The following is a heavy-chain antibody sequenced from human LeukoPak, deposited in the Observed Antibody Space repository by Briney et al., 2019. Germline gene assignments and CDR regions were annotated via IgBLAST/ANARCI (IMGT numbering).Heavy chain of an antibody. CDR3: ARLGLLNIVVVPAATVGNWFDP. V-gene: IGHV4-30-4*01. CDR2: IYYSGST. J-gene: IGHJ5*02. Sequence: PSETLSLTCTVSGGSISSGDYYWRWIRQPPGKGLEWIGYIYYSGSTYYNPSLKSRVTISVDTSKNQFSLKLSSVTAADTAVYYCARLGLLNIVVVPAATVGNWFDPWGQGTLVTVSS. D-gene: IGHD2-2*01. CDR1: GGSISSGDYY.